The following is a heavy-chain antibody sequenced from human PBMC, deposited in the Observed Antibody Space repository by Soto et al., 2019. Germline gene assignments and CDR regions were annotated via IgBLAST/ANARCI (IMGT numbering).Heavy chain of an antibody. CDR1: GGSISSYY. J-gene: IGHJ4*02. D-gene: IGHD3-3*01. V-gene: IGHV4-59*01. CDR3: ARVFDFWSGSGYYFDY. CDR2: IYYSGST. Sequence: SETLSLTCTVSGGSISSYYWSWIRQPPGKGLEWIGYIYYSGSTNYNPSLKSRVTISVDTSKNQFSLKLSSVTAADTAVYYCARVFDFWSGSGYYFDYWGQGTLVTVSS.